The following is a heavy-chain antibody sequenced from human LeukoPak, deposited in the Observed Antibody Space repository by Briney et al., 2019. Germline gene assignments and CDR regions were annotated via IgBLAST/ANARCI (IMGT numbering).Heavy chain of an antibody. CDR1: GFTFSTSE. CDR2: ISSSGGTI. J-gene: IGHJ4*02. D-gene: IGHD5-12*01. V-gene: IGHV3-48*03. Sequence: GGSLRLSCAASGFTFSTSEMNWVRQAQGKGLEWVSYISSSGGTIYYADSVKGRFTISRDNAKNSLYQQMNSLRAEDTAVYYCAREYSGVLDYWGQGTLVTVSS. CDR3: AREYSGVLDY.